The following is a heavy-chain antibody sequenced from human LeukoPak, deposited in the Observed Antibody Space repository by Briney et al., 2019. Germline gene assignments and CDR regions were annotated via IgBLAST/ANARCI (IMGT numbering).Heavy chain of an antibody. CDR2: INHSGST. CDR1: GGSFSGYY. V-gene: IGHV4-34*01. Sequence: PSETLSLTCAVYGGSFSGYYWSWIRQPPGKGLEWIGEINHSGSTNYNPSLKSRVTISVDTSKNQFSLKLSSLTAADTAVYYCARGRSRGWYRPSGFDYWGQGTLATVSS. CDR3: ARGRSRGWYRPSGFDY. J-gene: IGHJ4*02. D-gene: IGHD6-19*01.